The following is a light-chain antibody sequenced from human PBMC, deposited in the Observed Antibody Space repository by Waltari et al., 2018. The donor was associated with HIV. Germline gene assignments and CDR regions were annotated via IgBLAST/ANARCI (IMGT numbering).Light chain of an antibody. V-gene: IGLV1-40*01. CDR3: QSYDNTVNGWF. CDR1: SSTIGTNYD. J-gene: IGLJ2*01. CDR2: GNN. Sequence: QSVLTQPPSVSGAPGQNVTVSCTGSSSTIGTNYDVHWYQFLPGDIPKLHIYGNNTRPDGAPVRFSGSSSGTAASLAITGLQPADEADYYCQSYDNTVNGWFFGGGTRVTV.